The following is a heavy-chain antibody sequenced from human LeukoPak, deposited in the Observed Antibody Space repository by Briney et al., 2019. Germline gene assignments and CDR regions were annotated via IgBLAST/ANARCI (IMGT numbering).Heavy chain of an antibody. V-gene: IGHV6-1*01. CDR3: VRDYRGLDH. CDR1: GDTVSNNNVA. CDR2: TYYRSKWYN. Sequence: SQTLSLTCAISGDTVSNNNVAWNWIRQSPSRGLEWLGRTYYRSKWYNDYAVSVKSRIIINPDTSKNQFSLQFSSVTPEDTAVYYYVRDYRGLDHWGQGTLVTVSS. J-gene: IGHJ4*02.